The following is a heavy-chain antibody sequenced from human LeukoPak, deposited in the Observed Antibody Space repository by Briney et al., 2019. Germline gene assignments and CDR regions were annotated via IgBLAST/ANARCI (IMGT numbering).Heavy chain of an antibody. V-gene: IGHV3-30-3*01. Sequence: GGSLRLSCAASGFTFSSFAMHWVRQAPGKGLEWVAVISYDGSNKYYADSVKGRFTISRDNSKNTLYLQMNSLRAEDTAVYYCAKDPQGGPDYWGQGTLVTVSS. CDR1: GFTFSSFA. J-gene: IGHJ4*02. CDR2: ISYDGSNK. D-gene: IGHD2-15*01. CDR3: AKDPQGGPDY.